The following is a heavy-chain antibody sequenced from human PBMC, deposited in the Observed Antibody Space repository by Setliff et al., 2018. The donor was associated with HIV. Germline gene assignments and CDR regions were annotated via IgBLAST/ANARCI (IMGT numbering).Heavy chain of an antibody. CDR3: ARGELLLSGGWLDP. Sequence: ASVKVSCKASGYTFNNYGISWVRRAPGQGLEWMGWIGGYNGDVKYAQVRDRVTMSWDASLTTAYMELRTLTSDDTAVYYCARGELLLSGGWLDPWGQGTLVTVSS. V-gene: IGHV1-18*01. CDR1: GYTFNNYG. D-gene: IGHD3-10*01. J-gene: IGHJ5*02. CDR2: IGGYNGDV.